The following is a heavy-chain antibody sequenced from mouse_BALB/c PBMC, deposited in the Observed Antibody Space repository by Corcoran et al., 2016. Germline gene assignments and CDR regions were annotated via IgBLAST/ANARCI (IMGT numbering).Heavy chain of an antibody. J-gene: IGHJ2*01. CDR3: AREVPGGNPFEY. D-gene: IGHD2-1*01. CDR1: GYTFPSYV. V-gene: IGHV1S136*01. Sequence: EVQLQQSGPELVKPGASVKMSCKASGYTFPSYVVHWVKQKPGQGLEWIGYIYPYNDGTKYNVKFKGKATLTSDKSSNTAYMELSSLTSADSAVYYCAREVPGGNPFEYWGQGTTLTVSS. CDR2: IYPYNDGT.